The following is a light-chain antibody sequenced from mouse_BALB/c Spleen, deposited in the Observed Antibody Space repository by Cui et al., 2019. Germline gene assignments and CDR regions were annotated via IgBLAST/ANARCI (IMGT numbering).Light chain of an antibody. Sequence: DIKMTQSPSSMYASLGERATITCKASQDINSYLSWFQQKPGKSPKTLIYRANRLVDGVPSRFSGSGSGQDYSLTISSLEYEDMGSYYCLQYDEFPYTFGGGTKLEIK. J-gene: IGKJ2*01. V-gene: IGKV14-111*01. CDR2: RAN. CDR3: LQYDEFPYT. CDR1: QDINSY.